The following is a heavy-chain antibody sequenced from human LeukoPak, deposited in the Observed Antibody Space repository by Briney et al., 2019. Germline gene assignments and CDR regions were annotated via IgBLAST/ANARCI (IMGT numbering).Heavy chain of an antibody. CDR1: GGSISTYY. J-gene: IGHJ3*02. CDR3: ARVGFRTAFDI. Sequence: SETLSHTCTVSGGSISTYYWSWIRQPPGKGLDWIGYIHYSGSTNYNPSLKSRVTISVDTSKNQFFLKLSSVTAADTAVYYCARVGFRTAFDIWGQGTMGTVSS. V-gene: IGHV4-59*01. D-gene: IGHD3-10*01. CDR2: IHYSGST.